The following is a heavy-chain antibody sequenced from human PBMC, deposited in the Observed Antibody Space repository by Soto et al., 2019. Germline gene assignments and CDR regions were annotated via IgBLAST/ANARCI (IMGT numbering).Heavy chain of an antibody. CDR3: ARGTRYYVDY. D-gene: IGHD3-16*01. CDR2: IYYSGST. V-gene: IGHV4-39*07. J-gene: IGHJ4*02. Sequence: PSETLSLTCTVSGGSISSSSYYWGWIRQPPGKGLEWIGSIYYSGSTYYNPSLKSRVTISVDTSKNQFSLKLSSVTAADTAVYYCARGTRYYVDYWGQGTLVTVSS. CDR1: GGSISSSSYY.